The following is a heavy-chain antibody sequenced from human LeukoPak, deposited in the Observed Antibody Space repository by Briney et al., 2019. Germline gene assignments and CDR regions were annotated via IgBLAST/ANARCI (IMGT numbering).Heavy chain of an antibody. Sequence: SDTLSLTCAVSVGSFSGYHWNWLRQAPGKGLEWIGEINDRGITNYNPSLKSRLTILIDTSKKQFSLKLRCVTAADTAVYFCARDPGTVVNRPYYFDDWGQGTLVTVSS. CDR1: VGSFSGYH. CDR3: ARDPGTVVNRPYYFDD. D-gene: IGHD4-23*01. J-gene: IGHJ4*02. CDR2: INDRGIT. V-gene: IGHV4-34*01.